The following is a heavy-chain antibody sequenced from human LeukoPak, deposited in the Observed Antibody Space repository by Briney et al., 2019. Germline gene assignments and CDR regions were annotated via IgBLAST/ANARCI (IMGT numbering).Heavy chain of an antibody. CDR2: IYHSGST. CDR1: GYSISSGYY. V-gene: IGHV4-38-2*01. J-gene: IGHJ4*02. CDR3: ARHCSSTSCYIDY. D-gene: IGHD2-2*02. Sequence: SETLSLTCAVSGYSISSGYYWGWIRQPPGKGLEWFGSIYHSGSTYYNPSLKSRVPISVDTSKNQFSLKLSSVTAADTAVYYCARHCSSTSCYIDYWGQGTLVAVSS.